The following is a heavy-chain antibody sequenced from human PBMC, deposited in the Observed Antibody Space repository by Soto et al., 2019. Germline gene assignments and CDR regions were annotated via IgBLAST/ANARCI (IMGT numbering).Heavy chain of an antibody. V-gene: IGHV1-8*01. CDR1: GYTFTSYD. Sequence: ASVKVSCKASGYTFTSYDINWVRQATGQGLEWMGWMNPNSGNTGYAQKFQGRVTMTRNTSISTAYMELSSLRSEDTAVYYCARDPSWLQGFPQYNWFDPWGQGTLVTVSS. J-gene: IGHJ5*02. CDR2: MNPNSGNT. CDR3: ARDPSWLQGFPQYNWFDP. D-gene: IGHD6-19*01.